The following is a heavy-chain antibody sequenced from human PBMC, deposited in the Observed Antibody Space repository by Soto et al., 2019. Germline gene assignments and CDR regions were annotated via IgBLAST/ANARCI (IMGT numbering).Heavy chain of an antibody. V-gene: IGHV3-23*01. J-gene: IGHJ4*02. CDR2: INSNGDST. Sequence: SLRLSCVASGFTFSRYVMSWVRQAPEKRLEKVSTINSNGDSTYFAVSVKGRFTISRDNSRNSLYLQVNSLRAEDTAVYYCARVPDLDYCSRTSCLYYLDYWGQGALVTVSS. CDR3: ARVPDLDYCSRTSCLYYLDY. D-gene: IGHD2-2*01. CDR1: GFTFSRYV.